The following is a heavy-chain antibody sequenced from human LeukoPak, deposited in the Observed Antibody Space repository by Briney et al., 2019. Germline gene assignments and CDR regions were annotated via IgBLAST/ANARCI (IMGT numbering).Heavy chain of an antibody. CDR3: ARDIKRWELLPYYYYYMDV. Sequence: SETLSLTCAVYGGSFSGYYWSWIRQPPGKGLEWIGEINHSGSTNYNPSLKSRVTISVDTSKNQFSLKLSSVTAADTAVYYCARDIKRWELLPYYYYYMDVWGKGTTVTISS. D-gene: IGHD1-26*01. V-gene: IGHV4-34*01. J-gene: IGHJ6*03. CDR1: GGSFSGYY. CDR2: INHSGST.